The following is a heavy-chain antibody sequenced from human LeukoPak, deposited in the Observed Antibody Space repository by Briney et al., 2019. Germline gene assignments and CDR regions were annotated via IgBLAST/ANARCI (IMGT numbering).Heavy chain of an antibody. CDR3: ARDRWGWGSSEDDAFDI. V-gene: IGHV3-21*01. J-gene: IGHJ3*02. D-gene: IGHD3-16*01. Sequence: PGGSLRLSCVATRFTFSNYRMNWVRQAPGKGLEWVSSISSSSTYIDYADSVKGRFTISRDNSKNSLYLQMNSLRAEDTAVYFCARDRWGWGSSEDDAFDIWGQGTMVTVSS. CDR1: RFTFSNYR. CDR2: ISSSSTYI.